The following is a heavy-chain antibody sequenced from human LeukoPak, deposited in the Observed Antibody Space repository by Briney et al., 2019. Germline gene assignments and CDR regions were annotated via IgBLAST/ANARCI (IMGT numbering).Heavy chain of an antibody. Sequence: PGGSPRLSCAASGFTFSSYAMNWVRQAPEKGLEWVSAISDSGGSTYYADSVKGRFTISRDNSKKMLYLQMSSLRAEDTAVYYCAKDNTGTDYYDYGMDVWGQGTTVTVSS. J-gene: IGHJ6*02. CDR1: GFTFSSYA. CDR2: ISDSGGST. D-gene: IGHD1-1*01. V-gene: IGHV3-23*01. CDR3: AKDNTGTDYYDYGMDV.